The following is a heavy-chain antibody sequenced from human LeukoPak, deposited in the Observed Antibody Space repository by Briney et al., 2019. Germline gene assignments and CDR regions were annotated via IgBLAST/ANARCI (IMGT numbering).Heavy chain of an antibody. CDR3: ASSRYDSSGYYGIIGY. J-gene: IGHJ4*02. V-gene: IGHV3-20*04. D-gene: IGHD3-22*01. CDR1: GFNFDDYV. CDR2: INWNGGSR. Sequence: PGGSLRLSCAASGFNFDDYVMTWVRQAPGKGLEWVSGINWNGGSRGYADSVKGRFTISRDNAKNSLYLQMNSLRAEDTAVYYCASSRYDSSGYYGIIGYWGQGTLVTVSS.